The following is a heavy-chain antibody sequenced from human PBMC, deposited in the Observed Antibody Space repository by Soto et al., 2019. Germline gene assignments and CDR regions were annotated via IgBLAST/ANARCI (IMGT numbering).Heavy chain of an antibody. V-gene: IGHV4-39*01. CDR1: GGSISSSSYY. J-gene: IGHJ5*01. Sequence: SETLSLTCTVSGGSISSSSYYWGWIRQPPGKGLEWIGSIYYSGSTYYNPSLKSRVTISVDTSKNHFSLKLSSVTAADTAVYYCARTRAVWFDPWGQGTLVTVSS. CDR3: ARTRAVWFDP. CDR2: IYYSGST. D-gene: IGHD6-19*01.